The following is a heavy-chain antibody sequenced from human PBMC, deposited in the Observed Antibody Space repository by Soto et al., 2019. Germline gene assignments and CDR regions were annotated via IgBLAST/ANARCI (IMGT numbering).Heavy chain of an antibody. Sequence: GGSLRLSCAASGFTFSSYAMSWVRQAPGKGLEWVSAISGSGGSTYYADSVKGRFTISRDNSKNTLYLQMNSLRAEDTAVYYCAKSLGYCSSTSCYGYYYYGMDVWGQGTTVTVSS. D-gene: IGHD2-2*01. V-gene: IGHV3-23*01. CDR2: ISGSGGST. CDR3: AKSLGYCSSTSCYGYYYYGMDV. J-gene: IGHJ6*02. CDR1: GFTFSSYA.